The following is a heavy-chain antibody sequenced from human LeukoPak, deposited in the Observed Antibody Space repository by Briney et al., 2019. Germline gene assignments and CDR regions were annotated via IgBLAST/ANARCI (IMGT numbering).Heavy chain of an antibody. CDR2: IYYSGTT. J-gene: IGHJ3*02. CDR1: GGSISGHY. CDR3: ARLLDNDSSGYPDTFDM. Sequence: SETLSLTCTVSGGSISGHYWSWIRRPPGKGLERIGYIYYSGTTKYNPSLQSRVAISLDTSENTFSLKVTSVTAADTAMYYCARLLDNDSSGYPDTFDMWGRGTVVAVSS. V-gene: IGHV4-59*11. D-gene: IGHD6-25*01.